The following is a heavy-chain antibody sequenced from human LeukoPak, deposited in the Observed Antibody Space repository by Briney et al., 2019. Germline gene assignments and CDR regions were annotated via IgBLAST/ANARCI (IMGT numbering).Heavy chain of an antibody. J-gene: IGHJ3*02. CDR3: ASWSSMGVDTVNIYAFDI. V-gene: IGHV4-34*01. Sequence: SETLSLTCAVYGGSFSGYYWSWIRQPPGKGLEWIGEINHSGSTNYNPSLKSRVTISVATSKNQSSLKLISVTAADTAVYYCASWSSMGVDTVNIYAFDIWGQGTMVTVSS. CDR1: GGSFSGYY. D-gene: IGHD5-18*01. CDR2: INHSGST.